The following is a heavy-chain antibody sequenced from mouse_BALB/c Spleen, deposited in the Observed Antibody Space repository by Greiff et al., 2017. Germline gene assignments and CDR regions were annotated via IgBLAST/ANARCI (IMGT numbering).Heavy chain of an antibody. Sequence: EVHLVESGGGLVQPGGSRKLSCAASGFTFSSFGMHWVRQAPEKGLEWVAYISSGSSTIYYADTVKGRFTISRDNPKNTLFLQMTSLRSEDTAMYYCARELRRYFDYWGQGTTLTVSS. D-gene: IGHD2-4*01. J-gene: IGHJ2*01. CDR3: ARELRRYFDY. V-gene: IGHV5-17*02. CDR1: GFTFSSFG. CDR2: ISSGSSTI.